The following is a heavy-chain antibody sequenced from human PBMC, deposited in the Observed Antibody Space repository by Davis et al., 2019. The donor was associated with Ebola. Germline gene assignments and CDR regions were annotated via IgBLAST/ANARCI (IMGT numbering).Heavy chain of an antibody. CDR1: GYIFTSYA. J-gene: IGHJ4*02. CDR2: INPHNGNT. Sequence: AASVKVSCKASGYIFTSYAMDWVRQAPGQGLEWMGWINPHNGNTNYAQNVQGRVTMTTDTSTSTAYMEVGSLKSDDTAVYYCARAQFPTTSDHWGQGTLVTVSS. V-gene: IGHV1-18*01. D-gene: IGHD1-1*01. CDR3: ARAQFPTTSDH.